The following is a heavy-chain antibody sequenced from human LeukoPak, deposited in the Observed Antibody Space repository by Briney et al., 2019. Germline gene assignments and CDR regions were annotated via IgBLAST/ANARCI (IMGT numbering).Heavy chain of an antibody. V-gene: IGHV1-2*02. CDR1: GYTFTGYY. J-gene: IGHJ4*02. Sequence: ASVKVSCKASGYTFTGYYMHWVRQAPGQGLEWKGWINPNSGGTNYAQKFQGRVTMTRDTSISTAYMELSRLRSDDTAVYYCARAQEGYDNSASFDYWGQGTLVTVSS. D-gene: IGHD5-12*01. CDR2: INPNSGGT. CDR3: ARAQEGYDNSASFDY.